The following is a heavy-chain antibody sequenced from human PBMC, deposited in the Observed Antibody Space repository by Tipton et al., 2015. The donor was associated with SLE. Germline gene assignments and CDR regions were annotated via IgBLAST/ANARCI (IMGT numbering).Heavy chain of an antibody. Sequence: TLSLTCTVSGGSISSYYWSWIRQPPGKGLEWIGYIYYSGSTNYNPSLKSRVTISVDTSKNQFSLKLSSVTAADTAVYYCSRGAYFDLWGRGTLVTVSS. J-gene: IGHJ2*01. V-gene: IGHV4-59*01. CDR1: GGSISSYY. CDR2: IYYSGST. CDR3: SRGAYFDL.